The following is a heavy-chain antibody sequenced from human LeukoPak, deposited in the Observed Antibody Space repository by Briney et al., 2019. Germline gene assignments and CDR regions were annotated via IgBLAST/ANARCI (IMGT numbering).Heavy chain of an antibody. CDR3: ARGIAVAGRGY. Sequence: APVKVSCKASGYTFTSYAMHWVRQAPGQRLEWMGWINAGNGNTKYSQKFQGRVTITRDTSASTAYMELSSLRSEDTAVYYCARGIAVAGRGYWGQGTLVTVSS. CDR1: GYTFTSYA. CDR2: INAGNGNT. D-gene: IGHD6-19*01. J-gene: IGHJ4*02. V-gene: IGHV1-3*01.